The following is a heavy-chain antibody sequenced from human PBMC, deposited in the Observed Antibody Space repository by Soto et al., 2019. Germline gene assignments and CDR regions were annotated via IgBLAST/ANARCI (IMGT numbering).Heavy chain of an antibody. J-gene: IGHJ3*02. CDR1: GGSISSYY. Sequence: SETLSLTCTVSGGSISSYYWSWIRQPPGKGLEWIGYIYYSGSIKYNPSLKSRVTISVDTSKNQFSLKLSSVTAADTAVYYCARHGNAAAGTPFDIWGQGTMVTVSS. CDR3: ARHGNAAAGTPFDI. D-gene: IGHD6-13*01. CDR2: IYYSGSI. V-gene: IGHV4-59*08.